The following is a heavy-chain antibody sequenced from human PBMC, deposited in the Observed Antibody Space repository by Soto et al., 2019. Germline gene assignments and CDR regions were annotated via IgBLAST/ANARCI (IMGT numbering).Heavy chain of an antibody. J-gene: IGHJ4*02. CDR3: ARVPGGYSGYDTAF. V-gene: IGHV4-30-4*01. D-gene: IGHD5-12*01. CDR2: IYYSGST. CDR1: GGSISSGDYY. Sequence: PSETLSLTCTVSGGSISSGDYYWSWIRQPPGKGLEWIGYIYYSGSTYYNPSLKSRVTISVDTSKNQFSLKLSSVTAADTAVYYCARVPGGYSGYDTAFWGQGTLVTVYS.